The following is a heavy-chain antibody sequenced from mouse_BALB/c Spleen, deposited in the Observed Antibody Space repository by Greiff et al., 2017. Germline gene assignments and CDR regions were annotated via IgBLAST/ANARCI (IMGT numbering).Heavy chain of an antibody. V-gene: IGHV2-6-7*01. CDR2: IWGDGST. Sequence: QVQLKESGPGLVAPSQSLSITCTVSGFSLTGYGVNWVRQPPGKGLEWLGMIWGDGSTDYNSALISRLSISKDNSKSQVFLKLNSLQTDDTATYYCAKPGGNYPYWYFDVWGAGTTVTVSS. J-gene: IGHJ1*01. D-gene: IGHD2-1*01. CDR1: GFSLTGYG. CDR3: AKPGGNYPYWYFDV.